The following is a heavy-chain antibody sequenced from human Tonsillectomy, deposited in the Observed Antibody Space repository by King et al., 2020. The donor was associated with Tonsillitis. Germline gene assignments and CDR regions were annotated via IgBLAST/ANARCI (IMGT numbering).Heavy chain of an antibody. CDR1: GFTFSDYY. V-gene: IGHV3-11*06. CDR3: ERDGNAGGTDAFDN. CDR2: ISGSSSET. J-gene: IGHJ3*02. Sequence: VQLVESGGGLVKPGGSLRLSCAASGFTFSDYYMTWLRQAPGKGLEWVSYISGSSSETNYADSVKGRFTISRDNAKTSLYLQMNSLRAEDTAVYYCERDGNAGGTDAFDNWGRGSMVAGSS. D-gene: IGHD4-23*01.